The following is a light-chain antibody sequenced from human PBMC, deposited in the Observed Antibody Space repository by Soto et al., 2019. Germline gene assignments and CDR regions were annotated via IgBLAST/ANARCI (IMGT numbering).Light chain of an antibody. CDR2: AAS. Sequence: DLQMTQSPSSLSASVGDRVIITCRASQDIGMWLAWYQQKPGKAPKSLIYAASSLKSRVPSRFTGSGSETAFTLTISNLQAEDLATYYCQQYSSYPTFGGGTKVEIK. CDR1: QDIGMW. J-gene: IGKJ4*01. V-gene: IGKV1D-16*01. CDR3: QQYSSYPT.